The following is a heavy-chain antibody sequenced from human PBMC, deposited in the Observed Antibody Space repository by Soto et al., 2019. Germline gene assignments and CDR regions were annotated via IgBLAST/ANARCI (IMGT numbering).Heavy chain of an antibody. CDR3: ARGLRTGNYGMDV. CDR1: GGTFDNYA. V-gene: IGHV1-69*13. CDR2: IIPMFETV. D-gene: IGHD2-15*01. Sequence: ASVKVSCKASGGTFDNYAVSWVRQAPGQGLEWMGGIIPMFETVNYAQRFQGRLTIAADESTSTAYMELTSLTSADTAIYFCARGLRTGNYGMDVWGQGTTVTV. J-gene: IGHJ6*02.